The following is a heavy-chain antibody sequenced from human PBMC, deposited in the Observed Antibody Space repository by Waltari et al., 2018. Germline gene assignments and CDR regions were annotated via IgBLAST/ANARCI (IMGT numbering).Heavy chain of an antibody. CDR1: GGSISSYY. J-gene: IGHJ3*02. CDR2: IYYSGST. Sequence: QVQLQESGSGLVKPSETLSLTCTVSGGSISSYYWSWIRQPPGKGLEWIGYIYYSGSTNYNPSLKSRVTISVDTSKNQFSLKLSSVTAADTAVYYCARVYAFVAGDAFDIWGQGTMVTVSS. V-gene: IGHV4-59*01. CDR3: ARVYAFVAGDAFDI. D-gene: IGHD2-15*01.